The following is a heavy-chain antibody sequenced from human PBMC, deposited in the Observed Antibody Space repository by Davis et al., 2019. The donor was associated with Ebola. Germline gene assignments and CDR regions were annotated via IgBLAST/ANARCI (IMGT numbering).Heavy chain of an antibody. V-gene: IGHV3-53*01. Sequence: PGGSLRLSCAVYGGSFSGYYMSWVRQAPGKGLEWVSVIYSGGSTYYADSVKGRFTISRDNSKNTLYLQMNSLRAEDTAVYYCARVNYDFWSGYYHLYFDYWGQGTLVTVSS. CDR1: GGSFSGYY. J-gene: IGHJ4*02. CDR3: ARVNYDFWSGYYHLYFDY. D-gene: IGHD3-3*01. CDR2: IYSGGST.